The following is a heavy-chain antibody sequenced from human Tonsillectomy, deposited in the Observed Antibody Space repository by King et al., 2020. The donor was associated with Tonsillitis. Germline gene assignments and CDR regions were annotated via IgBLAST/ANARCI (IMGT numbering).Heavy chain of an antibody. CDR3: ATQTTLSGYYNGAFEY. CDR2: IYVGDSDT. CDR1: GYDFANYW. Sequence: VQLVESGAELKKPGESLKISCKVSGYDFANYWVAWVRQMPGKGLEWMGIIYVGDSDTRYSPSFQGQVIVSADKSISTAYLQWSSLKASDTAIYYCATQTTLSGYYNGAFEYWGLGTLVTVSS. J-gene: IGHJ4*02. D-gene: IGHD3-9*01. V-gene: IGHV5-51*01.